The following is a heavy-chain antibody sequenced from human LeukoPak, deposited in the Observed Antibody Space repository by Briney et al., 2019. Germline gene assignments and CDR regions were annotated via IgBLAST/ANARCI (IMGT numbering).Heavy chain of an antibody. CDR2: ISYSGST. CDR1: GGSISSSNYY. CDR3: AREGRSGYDYPNNYYYYMDV. V-gene: IGHV4-39*07. J-gene: IGHJ6*03. Sequence: SETLSLTCTVSGGSISSSNYYWGWIRQPPGKGLEWIGYISYSGSTYYNPSLKSRVTISIDTSKNQFSLKLSSVTAADTAVYYCAREGRSGYDYPNNYYYYMDVWGKGTTVTISS. D-gene: IGHD5-12*01.